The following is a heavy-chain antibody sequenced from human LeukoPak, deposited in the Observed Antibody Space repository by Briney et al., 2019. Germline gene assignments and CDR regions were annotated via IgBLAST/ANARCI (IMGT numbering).Heavy chain of an antibody. J-gene: IGHJ4*02. CDR1: GFTVSSNY. Sequence: GGSLRLSCAASGFTVSSNYMSWVRQAPGKGLEWVSVIYSGGSTYYAVSVKGRFTISRDNSKNTLYLQMNSLRAEDTAVYYCARELSRLISGYYHYFDYWGQGTLVTVSS. D-gene: IGHD3-22*01. CDR2: IYSGGST. CDR3: ARELSRLISGYYHYFDY. V-gene: IGHV3-53*01.